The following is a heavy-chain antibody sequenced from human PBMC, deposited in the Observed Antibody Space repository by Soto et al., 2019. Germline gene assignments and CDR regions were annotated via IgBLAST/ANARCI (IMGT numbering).Heavy chain of an antibody. CDR3: ARGRGRYYVSSGYSDY. CDR2: INPNSGGT. J-gene: IGHJ4*02. Sequence: QVQLVQSGAEVKKPGASVKVSCKASGYTFTGYYMHWVRQAPGQGLEWMEWINPNSGGTNYAQKFQGWVTMTRDTSISTAYMELSRLRSDDTAVYYCARGRGRYYVSSGYSDYWGQGTLVTVSS. D-gene: IGHD3-22*01. V-gene: IGHV1-2*04. CDR1: GYTFTGYY.